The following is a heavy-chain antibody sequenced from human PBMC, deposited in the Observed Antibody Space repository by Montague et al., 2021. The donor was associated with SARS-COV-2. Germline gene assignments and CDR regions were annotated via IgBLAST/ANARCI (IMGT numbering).Heavy chain of an antibody. CDR2: IYCSGST. J-gene: IGHJ3*02. Sequence: SETLSLTCTVSGGSISSSSYYWGWIRQPPGKGLEWIGSIYCSGSTYYNPSLKSRVTISVDTSKNQFSLKLSSVTAADTAVYYCAGKSITMVQGVIMGAFDIWGQGTMVTVSS. CDR1: GGSISSSSYY. D-gene: IGHD3-10*01. CDR3: AGKSITMVQGVIMGAFDI. V-gene: IGHV4-39*07.